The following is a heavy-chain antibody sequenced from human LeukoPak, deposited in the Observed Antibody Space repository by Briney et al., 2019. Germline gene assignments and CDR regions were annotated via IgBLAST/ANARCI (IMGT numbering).Heavy chain of an antibody. CDR1: GFTFTNYG. CDR2: IWYDGSNK. V-gene: IGHV3-33*06. Sequence: PGGSLRLSCAASGFTFTNYGMHWVRQAPGKGLEWVAVIWYDGSNKYYADSVKGRFTISRDNSKNTLYLQTNSLRAEDTAVYYCAKDRGRTWVQVANWGQGTLVTVSS. D-gene: IGHD2-15*01. J-gene: IGHJ4*02. CDR3: AKDRGRTWVQVAN.